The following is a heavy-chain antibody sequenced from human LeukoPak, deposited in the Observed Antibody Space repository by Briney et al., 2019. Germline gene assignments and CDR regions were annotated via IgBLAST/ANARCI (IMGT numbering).Heavy chain of an antibody. CDR2: ITSTSSTI. CDR1: GFTFSAYS. Sequence: PGGSLRLSCAASGFTFSAYSMNWVRQAPGKGLEWLSYITSTSSTIFYADSVKGRFTISRDNAKNSLYLQMNSLRAEDTAVYYCARDRGYCSGGSCYTDYWGQGTLVTVSS. J-gene: IGHJ4*02. V-gene: IGHV3-48*04. D-gene: IGHD2-15*01. CDR3: ARDRGYCSGGSCYTDY.